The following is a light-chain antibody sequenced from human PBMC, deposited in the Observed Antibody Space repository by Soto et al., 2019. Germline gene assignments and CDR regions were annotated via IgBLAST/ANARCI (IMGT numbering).Light chain of an antibody. J-gene: IGKJ4*01. CDR3: QQYFSYPLT. V-gene: IGKV4-1*01. CDR2: WAS. CDR1: QTISYTSINKTY. Sequence: EIVVAQSHNTLAVSLGARATISCKSSQTISYTSINKTYLAWYQQRPGQPPKLLIYWASIRGSGVPDRLSGSGFGTDFTLTISSLQTEDVAVYYCQQYFSYPLTFGGGTKVAIK.